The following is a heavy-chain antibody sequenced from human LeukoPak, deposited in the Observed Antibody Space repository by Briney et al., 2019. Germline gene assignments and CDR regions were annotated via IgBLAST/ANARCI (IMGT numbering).Heavy chain of an antibody. CDR3: ARYSSSSGGASYYLDY. Sequence: GGSLRLSCTASGFTLRNYWMHWVRQVPGKRLVWVSRISGDGSVTNYADSVQGRFTISRDNAKNILYLQINGLRSEDTAVYYCARYSSSSGGASYYLDYWGHGTLVTVSS. V-gene: IGHV3-74*01. CDR1: GFTLRNYW. J-gene: IGHJ4*01. CDR2: ISGDGSVT. D-gene: IGHD6-6*01.